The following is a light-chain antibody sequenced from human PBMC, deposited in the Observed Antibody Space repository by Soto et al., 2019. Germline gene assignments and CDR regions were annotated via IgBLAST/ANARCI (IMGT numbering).Light chain of an antibody. V-gene: IGLV1-40*01. CDR1: SSNIGAAYD. J-gene: IGLJ2*01. Sequence: QSVLTQPPSVSGAPGQRVTISCTGSSSNIGAAYDVHWYQHLPGTAPKLLIYGNINRPSGVSNRFSGSKSGNTASLTISGLQAEDEADYYCSSYTSSSTPVVFGGGTKLTVL. CDR2: GNI. CDR3: SSYTSSSTPVV.